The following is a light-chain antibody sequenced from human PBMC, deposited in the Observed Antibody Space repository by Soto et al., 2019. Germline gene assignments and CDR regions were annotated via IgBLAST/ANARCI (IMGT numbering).Light chain of an antibody. Sequence: DIQMTQSPSTLSASVGDRVTITCRASQSISSWLAWYQQKPGKAPKLLIYKASSLESGVPSRFSGSGSGTDFTLTISSLEPEDFAVYYCQQRSYWPITFGQGTRLEIK. CDR2: KAS. V-gene: IGKV1-5*03. CDR3: QQRSYWPIT. CDR1: QSISSW. J-gene: IGKJ5*01.